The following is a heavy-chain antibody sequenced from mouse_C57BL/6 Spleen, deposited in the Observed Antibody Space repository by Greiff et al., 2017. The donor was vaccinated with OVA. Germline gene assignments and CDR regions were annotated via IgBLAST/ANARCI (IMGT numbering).Heavy chain of an antibody. J-gene: IGHJ1*03. D-gene: IGHD4-1*01. CDR3: ARQELTGTYFDV. V-gene: IGHV5-6*01. CDR2: ISSGGSYT. Sequence: EVKLVESGGDLVKPGGSLKLSCAASGFTFSSYGMSWVRQTPDKRLEWVATISSGGSYTYYPDSVKGRFTISRDNAKNTLYLQMSSLKSEDTAMYYCARQELTGTYFDVWGTGTTVTVSS. CDR1: GFTFSSYG.